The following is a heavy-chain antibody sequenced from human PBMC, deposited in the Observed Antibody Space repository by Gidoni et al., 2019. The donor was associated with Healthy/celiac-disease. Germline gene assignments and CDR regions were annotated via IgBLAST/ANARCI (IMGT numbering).Heavy chain of an antibody. J-gene: IGHJ4*02. V-gene: IGHV3-23*01. Sequence: EVQLLESGGGLVQPGGSLRLSCAAYVFTCRSYAMSWVRTAPGKGLEWVSAISGSGGSTYYADSVKGRFTISRDNSKNTLYLQMNSLRAEDTAVYYCAKEHQEGRWLQFFDYWGQGTLVTVSS. D-gene: IGHD5-12*01. CDR2: ISGSGGST. CDR3: AKEHQEGRWLQFFDY. CDR1: VFTCRSYA.